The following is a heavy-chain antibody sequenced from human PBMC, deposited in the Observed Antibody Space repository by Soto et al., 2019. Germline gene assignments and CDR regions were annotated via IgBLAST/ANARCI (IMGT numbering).Heavy chain of an antibody. Sequence: PXETLSVPCTVTGGSITSGEQYWTWIRHRPGEGLEWFGYINHRGSLYYNPSLKSRVSMSVDTSKNQFSLNLSSVTAADTAVYYCAREPPQRQGSNMDVWGQGTTVTVSS. CDR1: GGSITSGEQY. V-gene: IGHV4-31*03. D-gene: IGHD1-1*01. CDR2: INHRGSL. J-gene: IGHJ6*02. CDR3: AREPPQRQGSNMDV.